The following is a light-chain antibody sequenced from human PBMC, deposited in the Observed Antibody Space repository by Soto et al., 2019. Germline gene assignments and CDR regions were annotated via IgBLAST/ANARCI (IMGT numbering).Light chain of an antibody. CDR2: KAS. CDR1: QSISSW. J-gene: IGKJ1*01. V-gene: IGKV1-5*03. Sequence: DIQMTQSPSTLSASVGDRVTITCRASQSISSWLAWYQQKPGKAPKLLIYKASSLESGVPSRFSCSGSGTEFTLTISSLQPDDFATYYCQQYNRYSPTFGQGTKVEIK. CDR3: QQYNRYSPT.